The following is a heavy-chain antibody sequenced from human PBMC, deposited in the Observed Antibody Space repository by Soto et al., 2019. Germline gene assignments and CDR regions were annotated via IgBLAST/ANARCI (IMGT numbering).Heavy chain of an antibody. CDR2: IYHSGTT. CDR1: GFSIKTGYY. CDR3: ARGMNPQDY. J-gene: IGHJ4*02. Sequence: SETLSLTXDVSGFSIKTGYYWGWIRQPPGKGLEWIGAIYHSGTTYFNPSLKSRVTMSVDTSKNHFSLRLTSVAATDTAVYYCARGMNPQDYWGQGTLVTVSS. V-gene: IGHV4-38-2*01.